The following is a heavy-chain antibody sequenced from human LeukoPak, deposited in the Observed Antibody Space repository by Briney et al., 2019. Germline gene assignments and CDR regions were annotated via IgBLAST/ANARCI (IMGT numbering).Heavy chain of an antibody. CDR1: GFTFSDYY. J-gene: IGHJ6*03. CDR2: ISGSGGST. Sequence: GGSLRLSCAASGFTFSDYYMSWIRQAPGKGLEWVSAISGSGGSTYYADSVKGRFTISRDNSKNTLYLQMNSLRAEDTAVYYCAKGSGSSSWYGPILYYYYYMDVWGKGTTVTISS. V-gene: IGHV3-23*01. D-gene: IGHD6-13*01. CDR3: AKGSGSSSWYGPILYYYYYMDV.